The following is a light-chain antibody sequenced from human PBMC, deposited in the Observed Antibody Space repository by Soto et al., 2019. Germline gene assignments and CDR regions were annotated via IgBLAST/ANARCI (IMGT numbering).Light chain of an antibody. V-gene: IGLV2-11*01. CDR1: SSDVGGYNC. CDR2: DVN. CDR3: CSYAGTYTFVV. Sequence: QSVLTQPRSVSGSPGQSVTISCTGTSSDVGGYNCVSWYQQHPGKAPKLMIYDVNKRPSGVPDRFSGSKSGNTASLTISGLQTEDEADYYCCSYAGTYTFVVFGGGTKLIVL. J-gene: IGLJ2*01.